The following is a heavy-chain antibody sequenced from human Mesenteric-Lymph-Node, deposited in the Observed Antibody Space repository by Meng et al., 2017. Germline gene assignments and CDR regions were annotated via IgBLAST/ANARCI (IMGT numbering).Heavy chain of an antibody. D-gene: IGHD1-26*01. CDR2: IIPIFGTA. CDR1: GGTFSSYA. V-gene: IGHV1-69*05. CDR3: ARDLGATQDAFDI. Sequence: SVKVSCKASGGTFSSYAISWVRQAPGQGLEWMGGIIPIFGTASYAQKFQGRVTMTRDTSTVTVYMDLSILRSEDTAVYYCARDLGATQDAFDIWGQGTMVTVSS. J-gene: IGHJ3*02.